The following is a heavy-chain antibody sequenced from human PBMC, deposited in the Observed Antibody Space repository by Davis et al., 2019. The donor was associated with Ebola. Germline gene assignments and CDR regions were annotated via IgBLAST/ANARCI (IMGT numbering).Heavy chain of an antibody. CDR1: GFTFSSYG. J-gene: IGHJ6*02. CDR3: ARDSSSWYFSGMDV. CDR2: IICKSNSYST. V-gene: IGHV3-73*01. D-gene: IGHD6-13*01. Sequence: GESLKISCAASGFTFSSYGMHWXXXXXXXXXXXXXRIICKSNSYSTAYAASVKGRFTISRDDSKNTAYLQMNSLRGEDTAVYYCARDSSSWYFSGMDVWGQGXXVTVSS.